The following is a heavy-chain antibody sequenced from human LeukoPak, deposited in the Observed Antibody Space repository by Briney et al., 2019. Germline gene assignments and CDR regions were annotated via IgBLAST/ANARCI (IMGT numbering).Heavy chain of an antibody. V-gene: IGHV4-30-4*08. CDR3: AREAERYAFDI. CDR1: GGSISSGDYY. Sequence: SETLSLTCTVSGGSISSGDYYWSWVRQPPGKGLEWIGYIYYSGSTYYNPSLKSRVTISVDTSKNQFSLKLSSVTAADTAVYYCAREAERYAFDIWGQGTMVTVSS. D-gene: IGHD1-1*01. CDR2: IYYSGST. J-gene: IGHJ3*02.